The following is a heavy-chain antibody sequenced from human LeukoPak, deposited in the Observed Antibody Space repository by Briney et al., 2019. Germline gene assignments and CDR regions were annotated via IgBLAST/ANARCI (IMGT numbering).Heavy chain of an antibody. D-gene: IGHD2-8*01. CDR3: ARDPANTSQGDYYYYYMDV. J-gene: IGHJ6*03. V-gene: IGHV1-18*01. Sequence: ASVKASCKASGYTFTSYGISWVRQAPGQGLEWMGWISAYNGNTNYAQKLQGRVTMTTDTSTSTAYMELRSLRSDDTAVYYCARDPANTSQGDYYYYYMDVWGKGTTVTVSS. CDR2: ISAYNGNT. CDR1: GYTFTSYG.